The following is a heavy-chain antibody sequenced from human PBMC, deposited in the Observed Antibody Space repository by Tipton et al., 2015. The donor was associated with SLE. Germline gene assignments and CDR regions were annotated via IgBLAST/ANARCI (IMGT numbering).Heavy chain of an antibody. D-gene: IGHD2/OR15-2a*01. CDR1: GSTFSTYA. J-gene: IGHJ4*02. Sequence: SLRLSCTASGSTFSTYAMHWVRQAPGKGLEWVALISYDGSNKYYADSVKGRFTISRDNSKNTLYLQMNSLRAEDTAVYYCARDVILHQLDYWGQGTLVTVSS. V-gene: IGHV3-30*04. CDR3: ARDVILHQLDY. CDR2: ISYDGSNK.